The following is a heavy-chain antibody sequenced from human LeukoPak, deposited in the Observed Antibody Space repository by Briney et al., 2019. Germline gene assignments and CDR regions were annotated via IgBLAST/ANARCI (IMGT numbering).Heavy chain of an antibody. D-gene: IGHD4-23*01. CDR3: AREANGGSVGA. V-gene: IGHV4-39*07. CDR2: IYYSGST. Sequence: SETLTLTCTVSGVSISSSSYYWGWIPQPPGKGPEWIGSIYYSGSTYSDPSLKSRVTITLNTSKYLFSLKLSSVTAAVTAVYYCAREANGGSVGAWGKGTLVTVSS. J-gene: IGHJ5*02. CDR1: GVSISSSSYY.